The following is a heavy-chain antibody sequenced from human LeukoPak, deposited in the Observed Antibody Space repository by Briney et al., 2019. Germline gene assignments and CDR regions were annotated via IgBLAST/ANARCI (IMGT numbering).Heavy chain of an antibody. CDR3: ARGIRDCSRTTCYQPFDY. CDR2: VYSGGNT. CDR1: GLIVSNNY. D-gene: IGHD2-2*01. V-gene: IGHV3-53*01. Sequence: GGSLRLSCAASGLIVSNNYMSWVRQAPGKGREWGSLVYSGGNTYYADSVKGRFTICRDKSKNTLYLQMSSLRAEDTAVYYCARGIRDCSRTTCYQPFDYWGQGALVTVSS. J-gene: IGHJ4*02.